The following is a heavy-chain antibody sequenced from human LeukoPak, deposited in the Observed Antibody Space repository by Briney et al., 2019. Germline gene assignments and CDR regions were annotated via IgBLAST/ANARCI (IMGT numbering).Heavy chain of an antibody. Sequence: ASVKVSCKASGYTFTSYGISWVRQAPGQGLEWMGWISAYNGNTNYAQKLQGRVTMTRDTSTRTVYMELSSLRSEDTAVYYCARGDYGDYLSGMDVWGQGTTVTVSS. CDR1: GYTFTSYG. D-gene: IGHD4-17*01. J-gene: IGHJ6*02. CDR2: ISAYNGNT. V-gene: IGHV1-18*01. CDR3: ARGDYGDYLSGMDV.